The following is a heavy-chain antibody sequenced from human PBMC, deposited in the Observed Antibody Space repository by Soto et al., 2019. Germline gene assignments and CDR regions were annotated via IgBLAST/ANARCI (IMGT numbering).Heavy chain of an antibody. CDR3: AREVAAAGTEVDP. J-gene: IGHJ5*02. V-gene: IGHV1-2*02. Sequence: GASVKVSCKASGYTFSTYALHWVRQAPGQGLEWMGWINPNSGGTNYAQKFQGRVTMTRDTSISAAYMELSRLRSDDTAVYYCAREVAAAGTEVDPWGQGTLVTVSS. CDR2: INPNSGGT. D-gene: IGHD6-13*01. CDR1: GYTFSTYA.